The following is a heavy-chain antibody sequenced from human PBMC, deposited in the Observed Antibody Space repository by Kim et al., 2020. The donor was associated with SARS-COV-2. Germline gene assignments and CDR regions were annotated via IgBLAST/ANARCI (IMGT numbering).Heavy chain of an antibody. V-gene: IGHV1-46*01. D-gene: IGHD5-18*01. Sequence: YPQRFRGRVIVNRDTSTSTVYMELSSLRSEDTAVYFCAREMQLWSYFDYWGQGTLVTVSS. J-gene: IGHJ4*02. CDR3: AREMQLWSYFDY.